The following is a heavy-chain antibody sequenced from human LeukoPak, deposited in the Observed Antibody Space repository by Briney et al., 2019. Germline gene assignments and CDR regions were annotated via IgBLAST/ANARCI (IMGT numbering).Heavy chain of an antibody. D-gene: IGHD5-18*01. V-gene: IGHV4-61*01. J-gene: IGHJ5*02. Sequence: SETLSLTCTVSGGSVSSGSYYWSWIRQPPGKGLEWIGYIYYSGSTNYNPSLKSRVTISVDTSKNQFSLKLSSVTAADTAVYYCVRGGYSYDNWFDPWGQGTLVTVSS. CDR1: GGSVSSGSYY. CDR2: IYYSGST. CDR3: VRGGYSYDNWFDP.